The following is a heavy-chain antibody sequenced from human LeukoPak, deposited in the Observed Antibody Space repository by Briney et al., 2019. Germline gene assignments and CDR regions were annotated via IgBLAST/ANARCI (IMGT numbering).Heavy chain of an antibody. CDR3: ARAGNYYGRHTNWFDP. CDR1: GFTFSSYS. J-gene: IGHJ5*02. D-gene: IGHD3-10*01. Sequence: GGSLRLSCAASGFTFSSYSMNWVRQAPGKGLEWVSSISSGTSYIYYADSVKGRFTISRDNAKNSLYLQMNRLRAEDTAVYYCARAGNYYGRHTNWFDPWGQGTLVTVSS. V-gene: IGHV3-21*01. CDR2: ISSGTSYI.